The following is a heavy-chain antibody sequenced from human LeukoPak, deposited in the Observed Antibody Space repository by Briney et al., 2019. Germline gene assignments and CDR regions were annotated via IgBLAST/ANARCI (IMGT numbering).Heavy chain of an antibody. CDR1: GDSVTGYF. Sequence: SETLSLTCTIFGDSVTGYFLNWVRQPPGKGLEWIGHIYKIGTTNYNPSLKSRLTISADTSKNQFSLQLRSVTAADTAVYYCVIGVGWQPDYWGQGALVTVSS. D-gene: IGHD2-15*01. CDR3: VIGVGWQPDY. J-gene: IGHJ4*02. CDR2: IYKIGTT. V-gene: IGHV4-59*02.